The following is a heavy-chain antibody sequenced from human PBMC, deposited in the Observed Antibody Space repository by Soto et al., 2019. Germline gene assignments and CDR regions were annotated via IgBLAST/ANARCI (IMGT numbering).Heavy chain of an antibody. J-gene: IGHJ4*02. CDR3: ARDDGRY. V-gene: IGHV3-30-3*01. Sequence: QVQLVESGGGVVQPGRSLRLSCAASGFTFSSYAMHWVHQAPGKGLEWVAVISYDGSNKYYADSVKGRFTISRDNSKNTLYLQMNSLRAEDTAVYYCARDDGRYWGQGTLVTVSS. CDR1: GFTFSSYA. CDR2: ISYDGSNK.